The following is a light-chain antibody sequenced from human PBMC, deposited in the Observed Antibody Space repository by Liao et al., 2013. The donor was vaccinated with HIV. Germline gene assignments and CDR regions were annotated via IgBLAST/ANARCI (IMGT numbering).Light chain of an antibody. Sequence: SYELTQPPSVSVSPGQTASVTCSGHRLGDKFACWYQQKPGQSPLLVMYQDDKRPSGIPERFSGSNSGNTATLTISGTQAMDEADYYCQAWDNTLYVFGSGTKVTVL. CDR1: RLGDKF. J-gene: IGLJ1*01. CDR3: QAWDNTLYV. V-gene: IGLV3-1*01. CDR2: QDD.